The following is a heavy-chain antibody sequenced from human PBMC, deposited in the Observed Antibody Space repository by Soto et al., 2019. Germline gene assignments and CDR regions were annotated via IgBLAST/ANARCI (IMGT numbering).Heavy chain of an antibody. CDR3: ARDFYQSSGYCDY. CDR1: GYTFSSYG. CDR2: ISAYSGNT. J-gene: IGHJ4*02. Sequence: QVQLVQSGAEVKKPGASVKVSCKAYGYTFSSYGLIWVGQAPGQGLEWMGWISAYSGNTVYTQRFKGRLTMATDTSTGTAYMELRSLRSDDTAVYYCARDFYQSSGYCDYWGQGTLVTVSS. V-gene: IGHV1-18*01. D-gene: IGHD3-22*01.